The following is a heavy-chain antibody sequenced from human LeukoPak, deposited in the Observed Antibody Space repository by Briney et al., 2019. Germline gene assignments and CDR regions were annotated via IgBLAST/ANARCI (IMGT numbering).Heavy chain of an antibody. Sequence: ASVKVSCKASGYTFTGYYMHWVRQAPGQGLEWMGIINPSGGSTSYAQKFQGRVTMTRDTFTSTVYMELSSLRSEDTAVYYCARGSVYYYDSSGYSDYFDYWGQGTLVTVSS. V-gene: IGHV1-46*01. CDR1: GYTFTGYY. D-gene: IGHD3-22*01. J-gene: IGHJ4*02. CDR3: ARGSVYYYDSSGYSDYFDY. CDR2: INPSGGST.